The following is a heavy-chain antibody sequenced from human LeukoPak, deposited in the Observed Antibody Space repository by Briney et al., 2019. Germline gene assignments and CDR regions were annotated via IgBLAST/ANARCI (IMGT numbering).Heavy chain of an antibody. Sequence: GASVKVSCKASGYTFTGYYMHWVRQAPGQGLEWMGWINPNSGGTNYAQKFQGRVTMTRDTSISTAYMELSRLRSDDTAVYYCARGVPFDFWSGYHFDYWGQGTLVTVSS. CDR2: INPNSGGT. CDR3: ARGVPFDFWSGYHFDY. D-gene: IGHD3-3*01. CDR1: GYTFTGYY. V-gene: IGHV1-2*02. J-gene: IGHJ4*02.